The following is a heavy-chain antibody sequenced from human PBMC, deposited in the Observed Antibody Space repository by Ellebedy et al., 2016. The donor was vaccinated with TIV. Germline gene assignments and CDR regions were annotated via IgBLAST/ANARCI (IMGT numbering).Heavy chain of an antibody. D-gene: IGHD6-13*01. Sequence: ASVKVSCKASGYTFTDYYMHWVRQAPGQGLDWMGWINPNSGGTKYAQKFQGRVTLTRDTSISTAYMELSRLRSDDTAVYYCASQGSESSWSVSGNWFDPWGQGTLVTVSS. V-gene: IGHV1-2*02. CDR2: INPNSGGT. CDR3: ASQGSESSWSVSGNWFDP. CDR1: GYTFTDYY. J-gene: IGHJ5*02.